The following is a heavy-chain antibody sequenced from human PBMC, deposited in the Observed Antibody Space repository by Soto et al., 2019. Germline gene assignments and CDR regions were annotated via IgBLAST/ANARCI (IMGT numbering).Heavy chain of an antibody. J-gene: IGHJ5*02. Sequence: SETLSLTCTVSGGSISSGGYYWSWIRQHPGKGLKWIGYIYYSGSTYYNPSLKSRVTISVDTSKNQFSLKLSSVTAADTAVYYCARALGYDILTGYRGGWFDPWGQGTLVTVS. CDR2: IYYSGST. V-gene: IGHV4-31*03. CDR3: ARALGYDILTGYRGGWFDP. D-gene: IGHD3-9*01. CDR1: GGSISSGGYY.